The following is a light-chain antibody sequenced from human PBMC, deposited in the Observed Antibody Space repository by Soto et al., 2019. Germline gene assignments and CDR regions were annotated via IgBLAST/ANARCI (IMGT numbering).Light chain of an antibody. V-gene: IGKV3-20*01. J-gene: IGKJ4*01. CDR3: QQYGSSPLT. CDR2: GAS. Sequence: EIVLTQSPGTLSLSPGERATLSCRASQSVSSSYLAWNRQNPGQAPRLLIYGASSRATGIPDRFSGSGSGTDFTLTISRLEPEDFAVYYCQQYGSSPLTFGGGTKVEIK. CDR1: QSVSSSY.